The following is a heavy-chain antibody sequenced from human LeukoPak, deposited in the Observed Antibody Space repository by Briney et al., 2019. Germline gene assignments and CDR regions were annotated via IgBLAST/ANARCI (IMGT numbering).Heavy chain of an antibody. J-gene: IGHJ4*02. Sequence: GGSLRLSCAASGFTFSSYAMSWVRQAPGEGLEWVSAISGSGGSTYYADSVKGRFTISRDNSKNTLYLQMNSLRAEDTAVYYCAKQEMYYYDSSGYVIYDYWGQGTLVTVSS. CDR2: ISGSGGST. CDR3: AKQEMYYYDSSGYVIYDY. D-gene: IGHD3-22*01. V-gene: IGHV3-23*01. CDR1: GFTFSSYA.